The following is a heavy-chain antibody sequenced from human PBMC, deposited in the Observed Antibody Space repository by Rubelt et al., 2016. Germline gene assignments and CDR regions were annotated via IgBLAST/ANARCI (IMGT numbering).Heavy chain of an antibody. D-gene: IGHD3-22*01. CDR2: IIPLFGTA. J-gene: IGHJ3*02. CDR3: ARELVGVVMTTHDAFEI. CDR1: GGTFSSYA. Sequence: QVQLVQSGAEVKKPGSSVKVSCKASGGTFSSYAISWVRQAPGQGLEWMGGIIPLFGTANYAQKFQGRVRITADKSTSTADMEWSSLRSEDTAVYYCARELVGVVMTTHDAFEIWGQGTMVTGSS. V-gene: IGHV1-69*06.